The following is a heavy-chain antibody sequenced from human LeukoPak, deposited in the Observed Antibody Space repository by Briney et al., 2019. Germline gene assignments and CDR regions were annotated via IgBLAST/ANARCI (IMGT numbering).Heavy chain of an antibody. J-gene: IGHJ4*02. Sequence: KTGGSLRLSCAASGFTFSNAWMSWVRQAPGKGLEWVGRIKSKTDGGTTDYAAPVKGRFTISRDDSKNTLYLQMSSLKTEDTAVYYCTTSLWFGELSFDYWGQGTLVTVSS. V-gene: IGHV3-15*01. CDR2: IKSKTDGGTT. D-gene: IGHD3-10*01. CDR3: TTSLWFGELSFDY. CDR1: GFTFSNAW.